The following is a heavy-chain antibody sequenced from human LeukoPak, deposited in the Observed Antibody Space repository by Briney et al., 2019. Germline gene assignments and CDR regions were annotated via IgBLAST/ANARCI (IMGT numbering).Heavy chain of an antibody. CDR2: IYPGDSDT. CDR1: AYSFTSYL. D-gene: IGHD2-2*01. Sequence: PGESLMFCCKGSAYSFTSYLIGWVRQMPGKGLEWMGIIYPGDSDTRYSPSFQGQVTISADKSISTAYLQWSSLKASDTAMYYCASHTGYCSSMSCFHAFDIWGQGTMVTVSS. J-gene: IGHJ3*02. CDR3: ASHTGYCSSMSCFHAFDI. V-gene: IGHV5-51*01.